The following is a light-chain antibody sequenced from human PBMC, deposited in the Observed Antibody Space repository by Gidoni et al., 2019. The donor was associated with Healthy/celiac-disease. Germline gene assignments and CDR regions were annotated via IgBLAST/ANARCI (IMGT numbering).Light chain of an antibody. CDR1: KLGDKY. CDR3: QAWDSSTYWV. CDR2: QDS. V-gene: IGLV3-1*01. Sequence: SYELTQPPSESVSPGQTASITCTGDKLGDKYACWYQQKPGQSHVLVIYQDSKRPSGSPERVSGSNSGNTATLTISGTQAMDDADYYCQAWDSSTYWVFGGGTKLTVL. J-gene: IGLJ3*02.